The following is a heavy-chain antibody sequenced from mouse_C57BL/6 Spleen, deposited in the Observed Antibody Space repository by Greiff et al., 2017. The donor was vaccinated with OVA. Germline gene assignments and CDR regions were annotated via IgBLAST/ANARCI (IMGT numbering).Heavy chain of an antibody. CDR2: FYPGSGSI. V-gene: IGHV1-62-2*01. Sequence: VQLQQSGAELVKPGASVKLSCKASGYTFTEYTIHWVKQRSGQGLEWIGWFYPGSGSIKYNEKFKDKATLTADKSSSTVYMELSRLTSEDSAVYFCARHEDRSSYDYDGHAMDYWGQGTSVTVSS. J-gene: IGHJ4*01. CDR1: GYTFTEYT. CDR3: ARHEDRSSYDYDGHAMDY. D-gene: IGHD2-4*01.